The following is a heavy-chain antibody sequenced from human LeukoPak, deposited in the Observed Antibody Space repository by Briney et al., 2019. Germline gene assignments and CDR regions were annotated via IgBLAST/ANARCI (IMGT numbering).Heavy chain of an antibody. CDR2: INPNSGGT. CDR3: ARVTMVRGVMGYGAFDI. D-gene: IGHD3-10*01. V-gene: IGHV1-2*02. Sequence: ASVKVSCKASGYTFTGYYMHWVRQAPGQGLEWMGWINPNSGGTNYAQKFQGRVTMTRDTSISTAYMELSRLRSDDTAVYYCARVTMVRGVMGYGAFDIWGQGTMVTVSS. CDR1: GYTFTGYY. J-gene: IGHJ3*02.